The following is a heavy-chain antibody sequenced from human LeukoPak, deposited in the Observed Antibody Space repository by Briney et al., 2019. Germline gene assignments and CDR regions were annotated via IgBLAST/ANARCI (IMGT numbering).Heavy chain of an antibody. D-gene: IGHD5-12*01. J-gene: IGHJ5*02. CDR3: ARDLGSSGFDWAP. CDR1: GYSIRSGYY. Sequence: SETLSLTCSVSGYSIRSGYYWGWLRQPPGKRLEWVGSVYSSGTTYYNPTLKPRVTISVDTSKNQFSLNLTSVTAADAAVYYCARDLGSSGFDWAPWGQGTLVTVSS. CDR2: VYSSGTT. V-gene: IGHV4-38-2*02.